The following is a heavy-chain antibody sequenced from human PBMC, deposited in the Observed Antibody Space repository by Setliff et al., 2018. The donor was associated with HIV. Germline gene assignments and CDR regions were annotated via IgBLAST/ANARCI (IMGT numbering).Heavy chain of an antibody. Sequence: GGSLRLSCAASGFTFSSYRMNWFRQAPGKGLEWVAHIDNDGSHTNYADSVRGRFTISRNNAKNTLYLHMNSLRAEDTGVYYCEREIGSGYYVPNAFDICGQGTMVTVSS. CDR1: GFTFSSYR. CDR3: EREIGSGYYVPNAFDI. V-gene: IGHV3-74*01. J-gene: IGHJ3*02. D-gene: IGHD3-3*01. CDR2: IDNDGSHT.